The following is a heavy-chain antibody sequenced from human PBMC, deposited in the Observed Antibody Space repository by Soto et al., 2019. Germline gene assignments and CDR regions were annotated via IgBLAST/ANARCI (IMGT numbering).Heavy chain of an antibody. D-gene: IGHD5-18*01. CDR2: ISYDGSNK. V-gene: IGHV3-30*18. Sequence: GGSLRLSCAASGFTFSSCGMHWVRQAPGKGLEWVAVISYDGSNKYYADSVKGRFTISRDNSKNTLYLQMNSLRAEDTAVYYCAKDGDTAMDNYYYYGMDVWGQGTTVTVSS. J-gene: IGHJ6*02. CDR1: GFTFSSCG. CDR3: AKDGDTAMDNYYYYGMDV.